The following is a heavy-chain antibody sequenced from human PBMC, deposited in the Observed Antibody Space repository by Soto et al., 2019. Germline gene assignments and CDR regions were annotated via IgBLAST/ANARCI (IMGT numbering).Heavy chain of an antibody. J-gene: IGHJ4*02. D-gene: IGHD3-10*01. V-gene: IGHV4-59*01. CDR2: IYYSGST. CDR1: GGSISSYY. CDR3: ARVVRVRGVTGSGITFDY. Sequence: PSETLSLTCTVSGGSISSYYWSWIRQPPGKGLEWIGYIYYSGSTNYNPSLKSRVTISVDTSKNQFSLKLSSVTAADTAVYYCARVVRVRGVTGSGITFDYWGQGTLVTVSS.